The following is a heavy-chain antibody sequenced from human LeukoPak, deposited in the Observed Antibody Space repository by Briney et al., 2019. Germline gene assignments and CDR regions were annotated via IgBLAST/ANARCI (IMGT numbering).Heavy chain of an antibody. CDR3: ARVRTGSGWSFDS. Sequence: GGSLRLSCAASGLTFSSYWMSWVRQAPGKGLEWVATIKQDGSEEYYMDSVKGRFIISRDNAKNSLYLQMNSLRAEDTALYYCARVRTGSGWSFDSWGQGTLVTVSS. CDR2: IKQDGSEE. CDR1: GLTFSSYW. J-gene: IGHJ4*02. V-gene: IGHV3-7*05. D-gene: IGHD6-19*01.